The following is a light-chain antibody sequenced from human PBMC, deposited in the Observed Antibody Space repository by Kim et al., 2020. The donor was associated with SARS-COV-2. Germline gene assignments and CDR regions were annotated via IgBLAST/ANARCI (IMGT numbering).Light chain of an antibody. Sequence: PAERATPACRTSQSVSSNLAWYQQKPRHAPRRLIYGASTRATGIPARFSGSGSWTEFTLTISSLQSEDFAVDYCQQYNNCPPRRTFGQGTKVDIK. V-gene: IGKV3-15*01. J-gene: IGKJ1*01. CDR1: QSVSSN. CDR3: QQYNNCPPRRT. CDR2: GAS.